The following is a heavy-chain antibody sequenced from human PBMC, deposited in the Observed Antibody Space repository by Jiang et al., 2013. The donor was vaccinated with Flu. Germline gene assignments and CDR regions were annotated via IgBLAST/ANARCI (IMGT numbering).Heavy chain of an antibody. CDR3: ARIRVSLGYYGSGSYNGNDAFDI. J-gene: IGHJ3*02. CDR1: GFSLSTSGMC. D-gene: IGHD3-10*01. Sequence: KPTQTLTLTCTFSGFSLSTSGMCVSWIRQPPGKALEWLALIDWDDDKYYSASLKTRLTISRDTSKNQVVLTMTNMDPVDTATYYCARIRVSLGYYGSGSYNGNDAFDIWGQGTMVTVSS. V-gene: IGHV2-70*01. CDR2: IDWDDDK.